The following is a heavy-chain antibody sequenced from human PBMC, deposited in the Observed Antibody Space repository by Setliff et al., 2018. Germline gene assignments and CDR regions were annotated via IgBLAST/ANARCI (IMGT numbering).Heavy chain of an antibody. CDR2: INHRGST. V-gene: IGHV4-34*01. Sequence: SETLSLTCAVYGGPFSGYYWSWIRQPPGKGLEWIGEINHRGSTNYNPSLKSRVTISVDTSKNQFSLKLSSVTAADTAVYYCAREKGDPNYNFWSGYYLYYYYGMDVWGQGTTVTVSS. CDR3: AREKGDPNYNFWSGYYLYYYYGMDV. J-gene: IGHJ6*02. CDR1: GGPFSGYY. D-gene: IGHD3-3*01.